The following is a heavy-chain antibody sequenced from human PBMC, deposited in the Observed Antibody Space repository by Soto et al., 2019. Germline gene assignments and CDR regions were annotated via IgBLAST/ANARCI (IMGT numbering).Heavy chain of an antibody. CDR3: ASDLLSRTYYYDSSGYLHAFDI. Sequence: ASVKVSCKASGYTFTSYYMHWVRQAPGQGLEWMGIINPSGGSTSYAQKFQGRVTMTRDTSTSTVYMELSSLRSEDTAVYYCASDLLSRTYYYDSSGYLHAFDIWGQGTMVTVSS. V-gene: IGHV1-46*01. CDR1: GYTFTSYY. D-gene: IGHD3-22*01. CDR2: INPSGGST. J-gene: IGHJ3*02.